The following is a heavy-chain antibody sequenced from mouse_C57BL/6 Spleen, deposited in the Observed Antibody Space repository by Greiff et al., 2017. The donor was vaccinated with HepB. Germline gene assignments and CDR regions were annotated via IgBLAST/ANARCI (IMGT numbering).Heavy chain of an antibody. J-gene: IGHJ3*01. CDR1: GYSITSGYY. V-gene: IGHV3-6*01. CDR2: ISYDGSN. Sequence: DVKLQESGPGLVKPSQSLSLPCSVTGYSITSGYYWNWIRQFPGNKLEWMGYISYDGSNNYNPSLKNRISITRDTSKNQFFLKLNSVTTEDTATYYCARNYYGSRGFAYWGQGTLVTVSA. D-gene: IGHD1-1*01. CDR3: ARNYYGSRGFAY.